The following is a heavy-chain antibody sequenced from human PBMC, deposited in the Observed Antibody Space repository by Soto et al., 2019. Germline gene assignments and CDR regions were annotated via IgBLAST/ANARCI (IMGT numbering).Heavy chain of an antibody. CDR1: GFTFSNAW. CDR3: RSDWSYKAFDY. J-gene: IGHJ4*02. D-gene: IGHD3-9*01. Sequence: XGSLRLSCSAAGFTFSNAWMSWVRQAPGKGLEWVGRIKSKTDGGTTDYAAPVKGRFTISRDDSKNTLYLQMNSLKTEDTAVYYCRSDWSYKAFDYWGQGTLVTVSS. V-gene: IGHV3-15*01. CDR2: IKSKTDGGTT.